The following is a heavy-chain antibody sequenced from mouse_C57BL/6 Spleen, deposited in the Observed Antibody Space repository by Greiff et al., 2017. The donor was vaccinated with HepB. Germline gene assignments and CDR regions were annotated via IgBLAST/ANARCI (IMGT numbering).Heavy chain of an antibody. J-gene: IGHJ3*01. Sequence: EVQLVESGGGLVKPGGSLKLSCAASGFTFSDYGMHWVRQAPEKGLEWVAYISSGSSTIYYADTVKGRFTISRDNAKNTLFLQMTSLRSEDTAMYYCARPLYYYGSSYFAYWGQGTLVTVSA. CDR2: ISSGSSTI. CDR3: ARPLYYYGSSYFAY. CDR1: GFTFSDYG. V-gene: IGHV5-17*01. D-gene: IGHD1-1*01.